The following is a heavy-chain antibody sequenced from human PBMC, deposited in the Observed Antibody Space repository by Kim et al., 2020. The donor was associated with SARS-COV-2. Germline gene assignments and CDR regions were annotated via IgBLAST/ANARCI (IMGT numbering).Heavy chain of an antibody. D-gene: IGHD3-10*01. CDR2: IWYDGSNK. Sequence: GGSLRLSCAASGFTFSSYGMHWVRQAPGKGLEWVAVIWYDGSNKYYADSVKGRFTISRDNSKNTLYLQMNSLRAEDTAVYYCARASNYGSGSYYIEYWGQGTLVTVSS. J-gene: IGHJ4*02. CDR1: GFTFSSYG. CDR3: ARASNYGSGSYYIEY. V-gene: IGHV3-33*01.